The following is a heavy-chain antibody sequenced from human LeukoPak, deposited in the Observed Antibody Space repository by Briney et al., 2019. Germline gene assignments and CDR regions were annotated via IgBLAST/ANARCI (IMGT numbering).Heavy chain of an antibody. J-gene: IGHJ4*02. CDR1: GFTFSSYG. CDR2: ISYDGSNK. CDR3: AKDRYYYDSSGYYPS. D-gene: IGHD3-22*01. Sequence: GGSLRLSCAASGFTFSSYGMHWVRQAPGKGLEWVAVISYDGSNKYYADSVKGRFTISRDNSKNTLCLQMNSLRAEDTAVYYCAKDRYYYDSSGYYPSWGQGTLVTVSS. V-gene: IGHV3-30*18.